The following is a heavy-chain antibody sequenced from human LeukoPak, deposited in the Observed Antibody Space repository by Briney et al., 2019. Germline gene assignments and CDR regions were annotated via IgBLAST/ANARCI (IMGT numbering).Heavy chain of an antibody. CDR1: GGSIISGSYY. J-gene: IGHJ4*02. CDR3: ARGPYYYGSGSYHPLDY. D-gene: IGHD3-10*01. V-gene: IGHV4-61*02. CDR2: IYTSGCT. Sequence: SQTLSLTCTVSGGSIISGSYYWSWIRQPAGKGLEWIGRIYTSGCTNYNPSLKSRVTISVDTSKNQFSLKLSSVTAADTAVYYCARGPYYYGSGSYHPLDYWGQGTLVTVSS.